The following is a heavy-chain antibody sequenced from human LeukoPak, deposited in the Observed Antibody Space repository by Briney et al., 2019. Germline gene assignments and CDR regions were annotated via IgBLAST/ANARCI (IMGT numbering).Heavy chain of an antibody. V-gene: IGHV1-2*02. CDR3: ARRYGSGSFYYYYMDV. CDR1: GYTFTSYA. D-gene: IGHD3-10*01. J-gene: IGHJ6*03. CDR2: INPNSGGT. Sequence: ASVKVSCKASGYTFTSYAMHWVRQAPGQGLEWMGWINPNSGGTNYAQKFQGRVTMTRDTSISTAYMELSRLRSDDTAVYYCARRYGSGSFYYYYMDVWGKGTTVTISS.